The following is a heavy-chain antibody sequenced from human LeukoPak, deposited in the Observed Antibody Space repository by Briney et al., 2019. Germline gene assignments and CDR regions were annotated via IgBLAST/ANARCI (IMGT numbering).Heavy chain of an antibody. CDR3: ARDGSSYFRWFDP. J-gene: IGHJ5*02. CDR1: GGPISSGDYY. CDR2: IYYSGST. D-gene: IGHD1-1*01. Sequence: PSETLSLTCTVSGGPISSGDYYWSWIRQPPGKGLEWIGYIYYSGSTYYNPSLKSRVTISVDTSKNQFSLKLSSVTAADTAVYYCARDGSSYFRWFDPWGQGTLVTVSS. V-gene: IGHV4-30-4*01.